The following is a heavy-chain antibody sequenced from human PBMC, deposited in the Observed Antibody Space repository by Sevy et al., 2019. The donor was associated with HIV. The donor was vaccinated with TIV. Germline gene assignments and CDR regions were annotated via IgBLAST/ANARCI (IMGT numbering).Heavy chain of an antibody. Sequence: ASVKVSCKASGYTFTGYYMHWVRQAPGQGLEWMGWINPNSGGTNYAQKFQGRVTLTRDTSISTAYMVLSRLRSDDTAVYYCARGGYSSSSGRVTDYWGQGTLVTVSS. CDR3: ARGGYSSSSGRVTDY. CDR2: INPNSGGT. J-gene: IGHJ4*02. V-gene: IGHV1-2*02. CDR1: GYTFTGYY. D-gene: IGHD6-6*01.